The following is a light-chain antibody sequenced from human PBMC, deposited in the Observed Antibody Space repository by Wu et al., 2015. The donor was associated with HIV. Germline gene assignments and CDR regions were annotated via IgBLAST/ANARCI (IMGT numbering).Light chain of an antibody. J-gene: IGKJ4*01. CDR2: AAS. CDR3: QQYSNSLT. Sequence: EIVMTQSPATLSVSPGEGVTLSCRASQTISSNYLAWYQQKPGQAPRLLIYAASTRATGIPDRFSGSGSGTDFTLTVSRLEPEDSAVYYCQQYSNSLTFGGGTKVE. V-gene: IGKV3-20*01. CDR1: QTISSNY.